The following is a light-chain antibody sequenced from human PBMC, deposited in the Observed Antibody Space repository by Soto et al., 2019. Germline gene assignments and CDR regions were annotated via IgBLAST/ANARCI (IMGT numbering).Light chain of an antibody. V-gene: IGLV2-8*01. CDR2: EVN. Sequence: QSVLTQPPFASGSPGQSVAISCTGTSSDVGGYNYVSWYQQHPGKAPKLMIYEVNKRPSGGPDRFSGSKSGNTASLTVSGLQAEDEADYYCSSYAGSSNVFGTGTKVTVL. CDR1: SSDVGGYNY. J-gene: IGLJ1*01. CDR3: SSYAGSSNV.